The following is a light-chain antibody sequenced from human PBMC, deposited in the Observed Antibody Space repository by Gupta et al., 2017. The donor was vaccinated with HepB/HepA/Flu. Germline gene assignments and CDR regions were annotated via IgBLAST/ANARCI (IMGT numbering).Light chain of an antibody. CDR3: ATWDDSLNGAV. J-gene: IGLJ3*02. Sequence: QSVVPQPPSASGPPPQRLTLSCSGSNSNIGHIAVNWYQHLPGSAPKLLIYHTNHRPSAVPDPFSASKSGTSASLAITGLQSEDKADYYCATWDDSLNGAVFGGGTKLTVL. CDR1: NSNIGHIA. V-gene: IGLV1-44*01. CDR2: HTN.